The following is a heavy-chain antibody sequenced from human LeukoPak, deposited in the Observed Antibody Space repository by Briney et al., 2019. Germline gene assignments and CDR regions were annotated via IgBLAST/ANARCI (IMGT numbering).Heavy chain of an antibody. J-gene: IGHJ6*02. CDR2: IYYSGST. Sequence: SETLSLTCTVSGGSISSYYWSWIRQHPGKGLEWIGYIYYSGSTYYNPSLESRVTISVDTSKNQFSLKLSSVTAADTAVYYCARDSLSRVVVVPAAIASGAGSYYYGMDVWGQGTTVTVSS. CDR3: ARDSLSRVVVVPAAIASGAGSYYYGMDV. D-gene: IGHD2-2*02. V-gene: IGHV4-59*06. CDR1: GGSISSYY.